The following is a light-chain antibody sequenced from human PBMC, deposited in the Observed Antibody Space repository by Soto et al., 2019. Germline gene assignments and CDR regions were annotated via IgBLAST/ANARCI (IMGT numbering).Light chain of an antibody. CDR2: EVT. CDR1: GSDVGGDNY. J-gene: IGLJ1*01. CDR3: SSYSSSNIPYV. V-gene: IGLV2-14*01. Sequence: QSALTQPASVSGSPGQAITISCTGTGSDVGGDNYVSWYQQHSGKAPKLMIYEVTNRPSEISNRFSGSKSGNTASLTISGLQAEDEADYYCSSYSSSNIPYVFGTGTKVTVL.